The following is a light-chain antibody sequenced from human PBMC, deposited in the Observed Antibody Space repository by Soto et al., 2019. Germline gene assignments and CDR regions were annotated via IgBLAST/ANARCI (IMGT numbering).Light chain of an antibody. CDR1: QSVSSN. V-gene: IGKV3-15*01. CDR2: GAS. J-gene: IGKJ1*01. CDR3: QQYNNWPPWT. Sequence: ESVLTQSPGTLSLSPGERATLSCRASQSVSSNLAWYQQKPGQAPRLLIYGASTRATGTPARFSGSGSGTEFTLTISSLQSEDFAVYYCQQYNNWPPWTFGQGTKVDIK.